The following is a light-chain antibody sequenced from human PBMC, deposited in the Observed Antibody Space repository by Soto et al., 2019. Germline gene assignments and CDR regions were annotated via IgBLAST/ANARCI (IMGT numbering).Light chain of an antibody. V-gene: IGLV2-14*01. J-gene: IGLJ3*02. CDR1: STDIGGYNY. Sequence: QSALTQPASVSGSLGQSLTISCTGSSTDIGGYNYVSWYQQHPGKAPKLMIYEVSNRPSGVSNRFSGSKSGNTASLTISGLQAEDEADYYCSSYTSSSTLVFGGGTKLTVL. CDR2: EVS. CDR3: SSYTSSSTLV.